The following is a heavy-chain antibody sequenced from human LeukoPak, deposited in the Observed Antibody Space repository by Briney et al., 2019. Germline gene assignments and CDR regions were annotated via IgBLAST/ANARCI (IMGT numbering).Heavy chain of an antibody. Sequence: GASVKVSCKASGGTFSSHAISWVRQAPRQGLEWMGGIIPIFGTANYAQKFQGRVTITADESTSTAYMELSSLRSEDTAVYYCARSRSIMITFGGVIVPQSAAFDIWGQGTMVTVSS. J-gene: IGHJ3*02. CDR3: ARSRSIMITFGGVIVPQSAAFDI. CDR2: IIPIFGTA. V-gene: IGHV1-69*01. CDR1: GGTFSSHA. D-gene: IGHD3-16*02.